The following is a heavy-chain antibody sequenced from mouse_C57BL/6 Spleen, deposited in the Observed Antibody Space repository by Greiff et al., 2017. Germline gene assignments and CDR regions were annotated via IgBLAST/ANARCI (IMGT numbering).Heavy chain of an antibody. Sequence: VQLQQSGAELVKPGASVKISCKASGYAFSSYWMNWVKQRPGKGLEWIGQIYPGDGDTNYNGKFKGKATLTADKSSSTAYMQLSSLTSEDSAVYFCARGGDYDYDNFGYWGQGTTLTVSS. D-gene: IGHD2-4*01. J-gene: IGHJ2*01. CDR2: IYPGDGDT. CDR3: ARGGDYDYDNFGY. CDR1: GYAFSSYW. V-gene: IGHV1-80*01.